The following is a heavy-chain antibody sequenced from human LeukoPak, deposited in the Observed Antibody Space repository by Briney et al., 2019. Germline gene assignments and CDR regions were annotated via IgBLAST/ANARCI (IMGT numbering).Heavy chain of an antibody. Sequence: PGGSLRLSCTASGFTFGDYAMSWVRQAPGKGLEWVSFIKSKAYGGTTGFAASVKGRFTISRDDSKSIAYLQMNSLKTEDTAVYYCTGALNSRLVEFDSWGQGTLVTVSS. CDR2: IKSKAYGGTT. J-gene: IGHJ4*02. V-gene: IGHV3-49*04. CDR3: TGALNSRLVEFDS. D-gene: IGHD2-21*01. CDR1: GFTFGDYA.